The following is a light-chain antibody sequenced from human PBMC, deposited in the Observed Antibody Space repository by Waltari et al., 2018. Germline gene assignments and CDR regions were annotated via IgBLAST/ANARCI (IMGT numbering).Light chain of an antibody. V-gene: IGKV3D-15*01. Sequence: ETVLTQSPATLSVSPGERVTLSCRASQSVSTNLAWYQQKPGQAPRLLIYGVSTRATGIPGRFSGSGSGTEFTLTINTLQSVDFAVYYCHQYNNWWTFGQGTKVEIK. CDR3: HQYNNWWT. CDR1: QSVSTN. CDR2: GVS. J-gene: IGKJ1*01.